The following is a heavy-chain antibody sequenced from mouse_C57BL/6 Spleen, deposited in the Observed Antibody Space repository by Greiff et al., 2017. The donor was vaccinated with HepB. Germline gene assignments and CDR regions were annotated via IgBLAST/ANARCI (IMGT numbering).Heavy chain of an antibody. Sequence: VKLVESGPELVKPGASVKISCKASGYAFSSSWMNWVKQRPGKGLEWIGRIYPGDGDTNYNGKFKGKATLTADKSSSTAYMQLSSLTSEDSAVYFCARSDYYGSSYNYAMDYWGQGTSVTVSS. J-gene: IGHJ4*01. D-gene: IGHD1-1*01. CDR3: ARSDYYGSSYNYAMDY. CDR1: GYAFSSSW. CDR2: IYPGDGDT. V-gene: IGHV1-82*01.